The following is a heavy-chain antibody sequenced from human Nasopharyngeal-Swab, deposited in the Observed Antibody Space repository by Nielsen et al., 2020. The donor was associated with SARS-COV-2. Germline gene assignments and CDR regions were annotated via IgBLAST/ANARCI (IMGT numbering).Heavy chain of an antibody. V-gene: IGHV4-39*01. D-gene: IGHD6-13*01. CDR2: IYYSGST. J-gene: IGHJ5*02. CDR3: ESPSGYSSSWYRADWFDP. Sequence: WIRQPPGKGLEWIGSIYYSGSTYYNPSLKSRVTISVDTSKNQFSLKLSSVTAADTAVYYCESPSGYSSSWYRADWFDPWGQGTLVTVSS.